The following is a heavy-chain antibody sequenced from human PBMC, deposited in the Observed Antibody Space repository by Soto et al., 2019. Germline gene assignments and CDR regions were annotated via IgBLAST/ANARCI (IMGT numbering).Heavy chain of an antibody. V-gene: IGHV3-15*01. CDR2: IKSKTDGGTT. J-gene: IGHJ6*03. CDR1: GFTFSNAL. Sequence: GGSLRLSCAASGFTFSNALMSWVRQAPGKGLEWVGRIKSKTDGGTTDYAAPVKGRFTISRDDSKNTLYLQMNSLKTEDTAVYLCSQGVGGTGYYYYYYMDVWGKGTTVTVSS. D-gene: IGHD3-16*01. CDR3: SQGVGGTGYYYYYYMDV.